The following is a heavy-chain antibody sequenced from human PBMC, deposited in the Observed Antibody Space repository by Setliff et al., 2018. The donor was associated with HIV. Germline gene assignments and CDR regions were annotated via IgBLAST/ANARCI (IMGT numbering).Heavy chain of an antibody. CDR2: INSGNGNT. J-gene: IGHJ6*03. CDR1: GYTFTSYT. V-gene: IGHV1-3*01. Sequence: ASVKVSCKASGYTFTSYTMHWVRQAPGQRLEWMGWINSGNGNTKYSQKFQGRVTITRDISAITAYMELSSLRSEDTAVYYCARDHQWLLRGSYYYYYYMDVWGKGTTVTVSS. D-gene: IGHD5-12*01. CDR3: ARDHQWLLRGSYYYYYYMDV.